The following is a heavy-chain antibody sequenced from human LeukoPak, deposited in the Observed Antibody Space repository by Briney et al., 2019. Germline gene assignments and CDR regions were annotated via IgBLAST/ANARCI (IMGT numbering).Heavy chain of an antibody. Sequence: GGSLRLSCAASGFTFSSYAMHWVRQAPGQGLEYVSAISSNGGSTYYANSVKGRFTISRDNSKNTLYLQMGSLRAEDMAVYYCARASNLYYFDYWGQGTLVTVSS. CDR2: ISSNGGST. CDR1: GFTFSSYA. CDR3: ARASNLYYFDY. J-gene: IGHJ4*02. V-gene: IGHV3-64*01.